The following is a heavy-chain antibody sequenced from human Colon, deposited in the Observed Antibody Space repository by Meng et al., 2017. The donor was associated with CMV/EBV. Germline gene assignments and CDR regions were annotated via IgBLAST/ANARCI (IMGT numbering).Heavy chain of an antibody. CDR3: ARGADDHNNYYYGVDV. CDR2: ISYDGIEK. Sequence: GGSLRLSCAASGFDFNTRAMHWVRQAPGKGREWVAMISYDGIEKIYADFVTGRFTVSRENFKNTLYLQMNILRSEDTAMFYCARGADDHNNYYYGVDVWGPGTTVTVSS. V-gene: IGHV3-30*04. CDR1: GFDFNTRA. D-gene: IGHD5-24*01. J-gene: IGHJ6*02.